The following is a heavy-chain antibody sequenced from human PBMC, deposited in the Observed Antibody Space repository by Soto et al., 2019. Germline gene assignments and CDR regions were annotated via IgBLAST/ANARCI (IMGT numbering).Heavy chain of an antibody. D-gene: IGHD3-22*01. V-gene: IGHV3-15*07. Sequence: GGSLRLSCAASGFTFSNAWMNWVRQAPGKGLEWVGRIKSKTDGGTTDYAATVKGRFTISRDDSKNTLYLQMNSLKTEDTAVYYCTTGPLYDSSGYYRFYYYYGMDVWGQGTTVTVSS. J-gene: IGHJ6*02. CDR3: TTGPLYDSSGYYRFYYYYGMDV. CDR2: IKSKTDGGTT. CDR1: GFTFSNAW.